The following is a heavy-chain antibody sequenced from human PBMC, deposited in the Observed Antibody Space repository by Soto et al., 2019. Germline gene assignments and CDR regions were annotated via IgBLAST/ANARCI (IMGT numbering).Heavy chain of an antibody. CDR2: ISNSGAGT. CDR3: AKDRMIVDPLGLDS. CDR1: GFTFRNYA. V-gene: IGHV3-23*04. D-gene: IGHD3-22*01. Sequence: EVQLVESGGRVAQPGGSLRLSCAASGFTFRNYAMSWVRQAPGKGLEWVAGISNSGAGTYYADSVKGRFTISRDNSRNVLSLQMNSLRAEDTAVYYCAKDRMIVDPLGLDSWGQGTLVTVSA. J-gene: IGHJ3*01.